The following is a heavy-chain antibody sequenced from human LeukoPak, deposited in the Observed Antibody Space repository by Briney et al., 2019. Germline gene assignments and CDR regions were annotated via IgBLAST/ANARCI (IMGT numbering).Heavy chain of an antibody. CDR3: ARDRYYDSSGYYSYAAAMDV. D-gene: IGHD3-22*01. V-gene: IGHV3-30-3*01. J-gene: IGHJ6*02. CDR2: ISYDGSNK. Sequence: GGSLRLSCAASGFTFSSYAMHWVRQAPGKGLEWVAVISYDGSNKYYADSVKGRFTISRDNSKNTLYLQMNSLRAEDTAVYYCARDRYYDSSGYYSYAAAMDVWGQGTTVTVSS. CDR1: GFTFSSYA.